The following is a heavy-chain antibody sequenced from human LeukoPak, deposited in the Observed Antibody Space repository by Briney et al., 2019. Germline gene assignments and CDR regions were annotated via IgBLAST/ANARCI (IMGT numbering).Heavy chain of an antibody. J-gene: IGHJ4*02. CDR3: SRYDSSGYYFHVDY. D-gene: IGHD3-22*01. CDR1: GFTFSDYY. Sequence: GGSLRLSCAASGFTFSDYYMSWIRQAPGKGLEWVSYISSSGSTIYYADSVKGRFTISRDDSKNTLYLQMNSLRAEDTAIYYCSRYDSSGYYFHVDYWGQGTLVTVSS. CDR2: ISSSGSTI. V-gene: IGHV3-11*01.